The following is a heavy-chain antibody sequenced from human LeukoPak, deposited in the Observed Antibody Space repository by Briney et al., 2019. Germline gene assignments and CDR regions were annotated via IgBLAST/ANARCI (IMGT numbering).Heavy chain of an antibody. CDR2: IYYSGST. J-gene: IGHJ4*02. V-gene: IGHV4-31*02. D-gene: IGHD3-22*01. CDR1: GFTFSDYY. Sequence: LRLSCAASGFTFSDYYMTWIRQHPGKGLEWIGYIYYSGSTYYNPSLKSRVTISVDTSKNQFSLKLSSVTAADTAVYYCATTGYDSSAEDYWGQGTLVTVSA. CDR3: ATTGYDSSAEDY.